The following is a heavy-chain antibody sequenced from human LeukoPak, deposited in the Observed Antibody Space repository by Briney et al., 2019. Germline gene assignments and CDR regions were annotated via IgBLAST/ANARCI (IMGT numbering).Heavy chain of an antibody. CDR3: VRDGRNWG. J-gene: IGHJ4*02. D-gene: IGHD7-27*01. CDR2: ISGSGGST. CDR1: GFTFSSYG. Sequence: GGTLRLSCAASGFTFSSYGMSWVRQAPGKGLERVSAISGSGGSTYYADSVKGRFTISRDNAKNTLFLQMNSLRAEDTAVYYCVRDGRNWGWGQGTLVTVSS. V-gene: IGHV3-23*01.